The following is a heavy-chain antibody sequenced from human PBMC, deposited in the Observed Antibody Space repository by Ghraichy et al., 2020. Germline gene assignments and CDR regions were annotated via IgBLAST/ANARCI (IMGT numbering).Heavy chain of an antibody. CDR3: AGSFVVIRYFAL. CDR1: GGSISSSNYY. CDR2: IHHSGST. V-gene: IGHV4-39*01. Sequence: SETLSLTCTVSGGSISSSNYYWDWIRQPPGKRLEWIGSIHHSGSTNYNPSLESRVTISVDKSKNQFSLNVTSVTAADKAVYYCAGSFVVIRYFALWGRGTLVTVSS. D-gene: IGHD2-21*01. J-gene: IGHJ2*01.